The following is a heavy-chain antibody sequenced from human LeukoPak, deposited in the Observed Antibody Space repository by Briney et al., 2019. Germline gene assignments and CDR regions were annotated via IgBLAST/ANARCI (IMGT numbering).Heavy chain of an antibody. Sequence: SETLSLTCTVSGGSISNYYWSWIRQPPGKGLEWIGYIYYSGSTDYNPSLKSRVTISVDTSKNQFSLRLSSVTAADTAVYYCARLSGDGYSLDYWGQGTLVTVSS. CDR3: ARLSGDGYSLDY. CDR1: GGSISNYY. D-gene: IGHD5-24*01. CDR2: IYYSGST. V-gene: IGHV4-59*08. J-gene: IGHJ4*02.